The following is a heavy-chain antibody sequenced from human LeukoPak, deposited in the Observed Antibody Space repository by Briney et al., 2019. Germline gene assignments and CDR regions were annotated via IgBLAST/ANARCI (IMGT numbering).Heavy chain of an antibody. CDR1: GGSISSGSYY. V-gene: IGHV4-61*02. D-gene: IGHD1-1*01. CDR3: ARFKPTTNWFDP. J-gene: IGHJ5*02. Sequence: SETLSLTCTVSGGSISSGSYYWSWIRQPAGKGLEWIGRIYTSGSTNYNPSLKSRVTISVDTSKNQFSLKLSSVTAADTAVYYCARFKPTTNWFDPWGQGTLVTVSP. CDR2: IYTSGST.